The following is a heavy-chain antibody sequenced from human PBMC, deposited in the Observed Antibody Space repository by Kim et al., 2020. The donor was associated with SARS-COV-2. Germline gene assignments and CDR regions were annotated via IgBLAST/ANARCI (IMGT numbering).Heavy chain of an antibody. D-gene: IGHD3-22*01. V-gene: IGHV3-30*04. CDR2: ISYDGSNK. CDR3: ARTYYYDSSGYYYVYDG. J-gene: IGHJ6*01. Sequence: GGSLRLSCAASGFTFSSYAMHWVRQAPGKGLEWVAVISYDGSNKYYADSVKGRFTISRDNSKNTLYLQMNSLRAEDTAVYYCARTYYYDSSGYYYVYDG. CDR1: GFTFSSYA.